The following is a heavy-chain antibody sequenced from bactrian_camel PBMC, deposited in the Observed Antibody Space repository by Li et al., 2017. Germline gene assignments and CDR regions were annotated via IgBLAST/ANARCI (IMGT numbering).Heavy chain of an antibody. Sequence: HVQLVESGGGLVQPGGSLTLSCAASGFTFGDFDMGWYRRQAPGNECELVSSISTDGSTWYTESVKGRFTISQDNAKATMYLQMNSLKPEDTAVYYCTAVSGYWGQGTQVTVS. D-gene: IGHD3*01. J-gene: IGHJ6*01. CDR1: GFTFGDFD. V-gene: IGHV3S55*01. CDR2: ISTDGST. CDR3: TAVSGY.